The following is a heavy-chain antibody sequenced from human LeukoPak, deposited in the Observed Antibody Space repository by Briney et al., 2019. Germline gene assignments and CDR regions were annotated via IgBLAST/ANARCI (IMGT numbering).Heavy chain of an antibody. Sequence: GGSLRLSCAASGFTFSDYGMHRVRQAPGKGLEWVAYISYDGSNKKYADSVKGRFTISRDNSKNTLYVQMNSLRAEDTAVFYCAKVGSGNYPQYFQHWGQGTLVTVSS. D-gene: IGHD3-10*01. CDR3: AKVGSGNYPQYFQH. CDR2: ISYDGSNK. CDR1: GFTFSDYG. V-gene: IGHV3-30*18. J-gene: IGHJ1*01.